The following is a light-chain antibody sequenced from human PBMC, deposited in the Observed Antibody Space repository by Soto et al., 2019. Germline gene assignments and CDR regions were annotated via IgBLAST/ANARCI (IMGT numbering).Light chain of an antibody. J-gene: IGKJ4*01. Sequence: DIQMTQSPSAMSASVGDRVTITCRARQGIVKYLAWFHQKPGKAPKRLIYDASSLQSGVPSRFSGSGSETEFTLTISSLQPEDSSTYYCLQHDSYPLTFGGGTKVEIK. CDR3: LQHDSYPLT. CDR2: DAS. V-gene: IGKV1-17*03. CDR1: QGIVKY.